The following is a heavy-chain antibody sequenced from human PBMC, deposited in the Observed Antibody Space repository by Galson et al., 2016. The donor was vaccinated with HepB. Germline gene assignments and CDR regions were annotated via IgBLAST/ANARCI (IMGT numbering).Heavy chain of an antibody. CDR3: AREGPRLGLKNWFDP. CDR1: GGSISSYY. J-gene: IGHJ5*02. V-gene: IGHV4-59*01. D-gene: IGHD3-9*01. CDR2: IYYSGST. Sequence: SETLSLTCTVSGGSISSYYWSWIRQPPGKGLEWIGYIYYSGSTNYNPSLKSRVTMSVDTSKNQFSLKLTSVTAADTAVYYCAREGPRLGLKNWFDPWGQGTLVTVSS.